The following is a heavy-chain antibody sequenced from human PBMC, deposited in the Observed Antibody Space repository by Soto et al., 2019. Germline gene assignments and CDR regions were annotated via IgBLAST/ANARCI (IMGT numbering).Heavy chain of an antibody. V-gene: IGHV2-70*01. J-gene: IGHJ6*02. CDR2: IDWDDDK. CDR1: GFSLSTSGMC. Sequence: GPTLVNPTQTLTLTCTFSGFSLSTSGMCVSWIRQPPGKALEWLALIDWDDDKYYSTSLKTRLTISKDTSKNQVVLTMTNMDPVDTATYYCARSPTAMVTPDYYYGMDVWGQGTTVTV. D-gene: IGHD5-18*01. CDR3: ARSPTAMVTPDYYYGMDV.